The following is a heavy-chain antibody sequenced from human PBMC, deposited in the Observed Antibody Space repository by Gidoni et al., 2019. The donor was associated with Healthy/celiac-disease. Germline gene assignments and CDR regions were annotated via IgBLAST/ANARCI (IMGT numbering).Heavy chain of an antibody. V-gene: IGHV4-61*01. CDR1: GGSVSSGSYY. CDR2: IYYSGST. J-gene: IGHJ4*02. D-gene: IGHD1-7*01. Sequence: QVQLQESGPGLVRPSETLSLTCTVSGGSVSSGSYYWSWIRQPPGKGLEWIGYIYYSGSTNYNPSLKSRVTISVDTSKNQFSLKLSSVTAADTAVYYCASGYNWNYGNYWGQGTLVTVSS. CDR3: ASGYNWNYGNY.